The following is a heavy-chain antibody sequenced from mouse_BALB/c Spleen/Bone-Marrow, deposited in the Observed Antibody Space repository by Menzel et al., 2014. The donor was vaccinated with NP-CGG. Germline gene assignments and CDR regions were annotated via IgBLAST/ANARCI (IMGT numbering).Heavy chain of an antibody. J-gene: IGHJ1*01. V-gene: IGHV2-2*02. CDR1: GFSLTSYG. Sequence: VKLMESGPGLVQPSQSLSITCTVSGFSLTSYGVHWVRQSPGKGLEWLGVIWSGGSTDYNAAFISRLSISKDNSKSXVFFKMNSLQANDTAIYYCARNYYGSSYWYFDVWGAGTTVTVSS. D-gene: IGHD1-1*01. CDR2: IWSGGST. CDR3: ARNYYGSSYWYFDV.